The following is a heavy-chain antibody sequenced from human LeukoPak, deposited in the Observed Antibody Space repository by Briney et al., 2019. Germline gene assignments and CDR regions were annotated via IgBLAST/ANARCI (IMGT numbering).Heavy chain of an antibody. CDR2: IKQDGSEK. V-gene: IGHV3-7*01. Sequence: GGSLRLSCAASGFTFSTYWMSWVRQAPGKGLEWVANIKQDGSEKYYVDSVKVRFTISRDNAKNSLYLQMNSLRAEDTAVYYCARYCSGGSCWDYWGQGTLVTVSS. D-gene: IGHD2-15*01. J-gene: IGHJ4*02. CDR1: GFTFSTYW. CDR3: ARYCSGGSCWDY.